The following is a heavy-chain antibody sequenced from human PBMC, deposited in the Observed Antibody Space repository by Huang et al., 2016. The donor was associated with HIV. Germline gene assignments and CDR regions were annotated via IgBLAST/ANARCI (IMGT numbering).Heavy chain of an antibody. V-gene: IGHV4-39*01. CDR2: IYYSGTT. CDR3: ARSRRDGDGVDY. CDR1: GGSINSGSHY. D-gene: IGHD3-10*01. Sequence: QLQLQESGPGLVKPSETLSLTCTVSGGSINSGSHYWDWIRQPPGKGLGWIGGIYYSGTTYYNPSLEGRVTIAVDTSKNQFSLKLSSVTAADTAVYYCARSRRDGDGVDYWGQGTLVPVSS. J-gene: IGHJ4*02.